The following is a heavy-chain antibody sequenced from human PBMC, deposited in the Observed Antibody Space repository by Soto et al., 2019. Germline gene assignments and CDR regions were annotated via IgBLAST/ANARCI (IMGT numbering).Heavy chain of an antibody. CDR3: ARMDSSGLAIDY. Sequence: PGESLKISCKGSGYRFTNYWIGWVRQMPGKGLENMGFIYPDNSDTIYSPSFRGQVTISADNSISTAYLPWSGLMASDPAMYYWARMDSSGLAIDYWAQGTLVTVSS. D-gene: IGHD3-22*01. J-gene: IGHJ4*02. CDR2: IYPDNSDT. V-gene: IGHV5-51*01. CDR1: GYRFTNYW.